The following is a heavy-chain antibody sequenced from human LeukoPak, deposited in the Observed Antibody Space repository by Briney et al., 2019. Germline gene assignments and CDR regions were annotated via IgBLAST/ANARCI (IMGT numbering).Heavy chain of an antibody. CDR2: INHSGRT. J-gene: IGHJ4*02. Sequence: SETLSLTCAVYGGSFSGYYWSWIRQPPGKGLEWIGEINHSGRTNYNPSLKSRVTISVDRSKNQFSLKLSSVTAADTAVYYCARDGGSSLVRGALSYWGQGTLVTVSS. CDR3: ARDGGSSLVRGALSY. V-gene: IGHV4-34*01. CDR1: GGSFSGYY. D-gene: IGHD3-10*01.